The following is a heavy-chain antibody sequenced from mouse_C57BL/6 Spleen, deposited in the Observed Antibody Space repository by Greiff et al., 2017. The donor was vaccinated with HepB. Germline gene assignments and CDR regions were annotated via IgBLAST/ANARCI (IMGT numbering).Heavy chain of an antibody. V-gene: IGHV5-15*01. Sequence: EVQLQESGGGLVQPGGSLKLSCAASGFTFSDYGMAWVRQAPRKGPEWVAFISNLAYSIYYADTVTGRFTISRENAKNTLYLEMSSLRSEDTAMYYCARQGKLGHWYFDVWGTGTTVTVSS. CDR1: GFTFSDYG. J-gene: IGHJ1*03. CDR2: ISNLAYSI. D-gene: IGHD4-1*01. CDR3: ARQGKLGHWYFDV.